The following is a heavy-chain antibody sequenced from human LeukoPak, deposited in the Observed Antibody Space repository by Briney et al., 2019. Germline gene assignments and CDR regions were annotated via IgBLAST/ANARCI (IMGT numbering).Heavy chain of an antibody. CDR2: INHSGST. CDR1: GGSFSGYY. CDR3: ARGARVAQGSRPIDY. Sequence: SETLSLTCAVYGGSFSGYYWSWIRQPPGKGLEWIGEINHSGSTNYNPSLKSRVTISVDTSKNQFSLKLSSVTAADTAVYYCARGARVAQGSRPIDYWGRGTLVTVSS. D-gene: IGHD4-23*01. V-gene: IGHV4-34*01. J-gene: IGHJ4*02.